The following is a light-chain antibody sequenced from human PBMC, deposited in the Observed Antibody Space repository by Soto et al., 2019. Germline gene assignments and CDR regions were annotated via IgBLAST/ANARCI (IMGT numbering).Light chain of an antibody. V-gene: IGKV1-39*01. CDR3: QQSYSTLYT. J-gene: IGKJ2*01. Sequence: DIQMTQSPSSLSASVGDRVTITFRASQSISSYLNWYQQKPGKAPKLLTYAASSLQSGVPSSFSGSGSGTDITLTISSLQPEDFATYYCQQSYSTLYTFGQGTKLEIK. CDR1: QSISSY. CDR2: AAS.